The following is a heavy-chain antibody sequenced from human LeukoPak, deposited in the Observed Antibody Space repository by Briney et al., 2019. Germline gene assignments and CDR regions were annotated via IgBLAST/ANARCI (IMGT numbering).Heavy chain of an antibody. Sequence: GGSLRLSCEASGFIVSSNYMSWVHQAPGKGLEWVSVIYSGGRTYYADSVKGRFTISRDNSKNTLYLQMNSLRAEDTAVYYCARGNSGSSYVEYYYGMDVWGQGTTVTVSS. CDR3: ARGNSGSSYVEYYYGMDV. J-gene: IGHJ6*02. CDR1: GFIVSSNY. D-gene: IGHD1-26*01. CDR2: IYSGGRT. V-gene: IGHV3-53*01.